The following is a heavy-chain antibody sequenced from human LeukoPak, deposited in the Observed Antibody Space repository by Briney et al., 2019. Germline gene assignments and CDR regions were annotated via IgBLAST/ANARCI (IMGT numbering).Heavy chain of an antibody. CDR1: GFTFRSYT. V-gene: IGHV3-23*01. CDR3: AKDRPGYSSGWYHDAFDI. J-gene: IGHJ3*02. D-gene: IGHD6-19*01. CDR2: ISGSGGST. Sequence: GGSLRLSCAASGFTFRSYTMSWVRQAPGKGLEWVSAISGSGGSTYYADSVKGRFTISRDNSKNTLYLQMNSLRAEDTAVYYCAKDRPGYSSGWYHDAFDIWGQGTMVTVSS.